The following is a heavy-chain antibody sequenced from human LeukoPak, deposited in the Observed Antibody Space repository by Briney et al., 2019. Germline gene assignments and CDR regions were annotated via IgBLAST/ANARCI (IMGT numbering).Heavy chain of an antibody. J-gene: IGHJ4*02. CDR2: ISSSSSTI. V-gene: IGHV3-48*02. Sequence: PGGSLRLSCAASGYTFSSYSMNWVRQAPGKGLEWVSYISSSSSTIYYADSVKGRFTISRDNAKNSLYLQMSSLRDEDTAVYYCAGGGYGFRSDYWGQGTLVTVSS. D-gene: IGHD5-12*01. CDR1: GYTFSSYS. CDR3: AGGGYGFRSDY.